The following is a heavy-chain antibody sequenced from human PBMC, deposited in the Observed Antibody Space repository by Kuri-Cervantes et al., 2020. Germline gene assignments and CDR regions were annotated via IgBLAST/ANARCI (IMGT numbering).Heavy chain of an antibody. J-gene: IGHJ5*02. V-gene: IGHV4-4*02. Sequence: SESMSPTCAVSSGSISSSNWGCWVRQPPGKGLGWIGEIDHSGSTNYNPSLKSRVTISVDKSKNQFSLRLSSVTAADTAVYYCARDLDWFDPWGQGTLVTVSS. CDR3: ARDLDWFDP. CDR2: IDHSGST. CDR1: SGSISSSNW.